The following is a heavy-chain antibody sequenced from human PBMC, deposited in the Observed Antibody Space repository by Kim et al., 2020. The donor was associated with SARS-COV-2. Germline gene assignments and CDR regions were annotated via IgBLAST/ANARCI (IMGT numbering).Heavy chain of an antibody. CDR1: GYTFTSYC. CDR3: ARDGRSVDYYFDY. V-gene: IGHV1-3*01. CDR2: INVANTNT. J-gene: IGHJ4*02. Sequence: ASVKVSCKASGYTFTSYCLHWVRQAPGQGLEWMGWINVANTNTHYSENFQGRVTISRDTSATTAYIELSSLRSDDTAVYYCARDGRSVDYYFDYWGQGTLVTVSS.